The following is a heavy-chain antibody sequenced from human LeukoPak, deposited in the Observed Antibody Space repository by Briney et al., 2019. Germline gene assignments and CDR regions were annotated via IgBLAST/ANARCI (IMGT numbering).Heavy chain of an antibody. CDR2: IRYDGSNK. CDR3: VRVGWFGSKRALHDGFDI. CDR1: GFTFSSYG. D-gene: IGHD3-10*01. Sequence: PGGSLRLSCAASGFTFSSYGMHWVRQAPGKGLEWVAFIRYDGSNKYYADSVKGRFTISRDNSKNTLYLQMDSLRVEDTSVYYCVRVGWFGSKRALHDGFDIWGQGTMVTVSS. J-gene: IGHJ3*02. V-gene: IGHV3-30*02.